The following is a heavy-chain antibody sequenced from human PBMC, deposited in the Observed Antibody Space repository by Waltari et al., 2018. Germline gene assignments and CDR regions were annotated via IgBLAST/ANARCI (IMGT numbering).Heavy chain of an antibody. CDR1: GFTFSTYW. V-gene: IGHV3-7*01. CDR2: IKQDGSEK. D-gene: IGHD3-22*01. J-gene: IGHJ3*02. Sequence: EVQLVESGGGLVQPGGSLRLSCAASGFTFSTYWMSWVRQAPGKGLEWVANIKQDGSEKYYVDSVKGRFTISRDNAKNSLYRQVNSLRAEDTAVYYCAREIVVVTKDAFDIWGQGTMVTVSS. CDR3: AREIVVVTKDAFDI.